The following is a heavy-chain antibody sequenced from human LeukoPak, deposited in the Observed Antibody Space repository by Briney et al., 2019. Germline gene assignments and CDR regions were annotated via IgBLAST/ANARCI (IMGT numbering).Heavy chain of an antibody. Sequence: SETLSLTCTVSGGSISSSLYYWGWIRQPPGKGLEWIGSIYYSGSTYYNPSLKSRVTISVDTSKNQFSLKLSSVTAADTAVYYCASSDFWIGPSYYYYMDVWGKGTTVTVSS. CDR1: GGSISSSLYY. D-gene: IGHD3-3*01. CDR3: ASSDFWIGPSYYYYMDV. J-gene: IGHJ6*03. V-gene: IGHV4-39*01. CDR2: IYYSGST.